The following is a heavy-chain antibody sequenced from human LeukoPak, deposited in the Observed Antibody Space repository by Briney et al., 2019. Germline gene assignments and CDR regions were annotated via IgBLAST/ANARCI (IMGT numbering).Heavy chain of an antibody. CDR2: ISSSSSYI. Sequence: GGSLRLSCAASGFTFSSYSMNWVRQAPGKGLEWVSSISSSSSYIYYADSVKGRFTISRDNAKNSLYLQMNSLRAEDTAVYYCARAVTVVPHGRGAFDIWGQGTMVTVSS. J-gene: IGHJ3*02. D-gene: IGHD4-23*01. CDR1: GFTFSSYS. V-gene: IGHV3-21*01. CDR3: ARAVTVVPHGRGAFDI.